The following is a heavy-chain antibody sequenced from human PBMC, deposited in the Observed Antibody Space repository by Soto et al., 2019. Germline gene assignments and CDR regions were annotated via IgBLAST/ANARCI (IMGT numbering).Heavy chain of an antibody. CDR3: ARDEDVAAAVPSYYYYGMDV. CDR1: GFTFSSYS. Sequence: GESLKISCAASGFTFSSYSMNWVRQAPGKGLEWVSYISSSSSTIYYADSVKGRFTISRDNAKNSLYLQMNSLRDEDTAVYYCARDEDVAAAVPSYYYYGMDVWGQGTTVTVSS. D-gene: IGHD6-13*01. J-gene: IGHJ6*02. V-gene: IGHV3-48*02. CDR2: ISSSSSTI.